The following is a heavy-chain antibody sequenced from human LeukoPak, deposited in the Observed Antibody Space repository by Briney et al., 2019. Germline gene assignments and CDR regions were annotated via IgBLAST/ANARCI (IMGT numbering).Heavy chain of an antibody. V-gene: IGHV1-2*02. Sequence: SVKVSCKASGYTLTDNHLNWVPQAPGQGLEWMGWIDPNSGGTNFAQNFQGRLTMTRDTSINTAYMELSRLTSDDTAVYYCARELGVNAFDVWGQGTMVTVSS. CDR1: GYTLTDNH. J-gene: IGHJ3*01. CDR2: IDPNSGGT. D-gene: IGHD7-27*01. CDR3: ARELGVNAFDV.